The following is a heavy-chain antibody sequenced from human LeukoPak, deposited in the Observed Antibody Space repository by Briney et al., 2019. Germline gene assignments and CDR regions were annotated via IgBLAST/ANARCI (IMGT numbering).Heavy chain of an antibody. D-gene: IGHD1-14*01. CDR2: ISGSASST. J-gene: IGHJ3*02. Sequence: GGSLRLSCAASGFTFSNYAMSWVRQAPGKGLEWVSAISGSASSTYHADSVKGRFTISRDNSKNTLYLQMNSLRAEDTAVYYCSRPSYEPGAFDIWGQGTMVTVSS. CDR3: SRPSYEPGAFDI. V-gene: IGHV3-23*01. CDR1: GFTFSNYA.